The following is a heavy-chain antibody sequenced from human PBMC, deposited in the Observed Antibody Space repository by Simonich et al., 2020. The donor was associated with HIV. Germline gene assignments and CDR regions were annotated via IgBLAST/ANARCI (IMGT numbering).Heavy chain of an antibody. CDR2: LNPVSGDT. CDR1: GYTLTGYH. CDR3: ARILPIKIIDSDAFDI. V-gene: IGHV1-2*02. J-gene: IGHJ3*02. Sequence: QVQLVQSGAEVKNPGASVKVSCKASGYTLTGYHLHWVRRAPGHGLEEKGWLNPVSGDTTIAQKLQGRVTMTRDTSISTAYMELSRLRSDDTAVYYCARILPIKIIDSDAFDIWGQGTMVTVSS.